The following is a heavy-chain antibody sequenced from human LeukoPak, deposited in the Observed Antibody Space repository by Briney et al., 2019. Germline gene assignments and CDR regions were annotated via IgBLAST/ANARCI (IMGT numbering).Heavy chain of an antibody. CDR3: ARVQGAAAGFYFDY. V-gene: IGHV4-34*01. J-gene: IGHJ4*02. CDR1: GGSFSGYY. CDR2: INHSGST. Sequence: SGTLSLTCAVYGGSFSGYYWSWIRQPPGKGLEWIGEINHSGSTNYNPSLKSRVTISVDTSKNQFSLKLSSVAAADTAVYYCARVQGAAAGFYFDYWGQGTLVTVSS. D-gene: IGHD6-13*01.